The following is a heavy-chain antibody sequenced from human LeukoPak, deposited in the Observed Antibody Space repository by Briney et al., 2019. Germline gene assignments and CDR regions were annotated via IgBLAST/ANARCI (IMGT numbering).Heavy chain of an antibody. CDR2: IWYDGSNK. D-gene: IGHD4-17*01. CDR1: GFTFSSYG. V-gene: IGHV3-30*02. CDR3: AKERGVTTVTTYDYFDY. Sequence: PGGSLRLSCAASGFTFSSYGMHWVRQAPGKGLEWVAVIWYDGSNKYYADSVKGRFTISRDNSKNTLYLQMNSLRAEDTAVYYCAKERGVTTVTTYDYFDYWGQGTLVTVSS. J-gene: IGHJ4*02.